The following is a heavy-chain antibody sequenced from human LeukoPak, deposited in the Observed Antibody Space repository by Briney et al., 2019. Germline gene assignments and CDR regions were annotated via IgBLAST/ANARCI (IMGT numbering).Heavy chain of an antibody. CDR3: ARGPANYDYYYMDV. CDR1: GYTFTSYD. V-gene: IGHV1-8*01. Sequence: ASVKVSCKASGYTFTSYDINWVRQATGQGLEWMGWMNPNSGNTGYAQKFQGRVTMTRNTSISTAYMELSSLRSEDTAVYYCARGPANYDYYYMDVWGKGTTVTTSS. CDR2: MNPNSGNT. J-gene: IGHJ6*03.